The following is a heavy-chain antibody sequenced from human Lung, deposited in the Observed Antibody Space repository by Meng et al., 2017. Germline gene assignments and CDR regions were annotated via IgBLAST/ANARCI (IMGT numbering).Heavy chain of an antibody. Sequence: QAQLQAWGAGLFKPSETLSLNCVVSGGSFSDYYWSWIRQPPGKGLEWIGEINHSGSTNYNPSLESRATISVDTSQNNLSLKLSSVTAADSAVYYCARGPTTMAHDFDYWGQGTLVTVSS. CDR1: GGSFSDYY. CDR3: ARGPTTMAHDFDY. J-gene: IGHJ4*02. V-gene: IGHV4-34*01. D-gene: IGHD4-11*01. CDR2: INHSGST.